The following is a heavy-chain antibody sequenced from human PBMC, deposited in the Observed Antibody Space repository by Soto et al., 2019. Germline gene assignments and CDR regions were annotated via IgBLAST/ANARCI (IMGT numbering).Heavy chain of an antibody. Sequence: GESLKISCKGSGYSFTSYWIGWVRQMPGKGLEWMGIIYPGDSDTRYSPSFQGQVTISADKSISTAYLQWSSLKASDTAMYYCARVKSQPGWYDYFDYWGQGTLVTVSS. CDR1: GYSFTSYW. CDR3: ARVKSQPGWYDYFDY. V-gene: IGHV5-51*01. CDR2: IYPGDSDT. J-gene: IGHJ4*02. D-gene: IGHD6-19*01.